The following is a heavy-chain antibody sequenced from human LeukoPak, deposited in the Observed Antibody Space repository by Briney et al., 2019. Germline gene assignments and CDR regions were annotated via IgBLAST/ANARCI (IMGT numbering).Heavy chain of an antibody. CDR1: RFIFSGYS. Sequence: GGSLRLSCADSRFIFSGYSMNWVRQAPGKGLEWVSYISESSSHTYYAASEKGRFTISRDNAKNSLYLQMNSLRADDTGIYYCARDRAPRARIGGMDVWGQGTTVIVSS. CDR2: ISESSSHT. CDR3: ARDRAPRARIGGMDV. V-gene: IGHV3-21*06. D-gene: IGHD5-12*01. J-gene: IGHJ6*02.